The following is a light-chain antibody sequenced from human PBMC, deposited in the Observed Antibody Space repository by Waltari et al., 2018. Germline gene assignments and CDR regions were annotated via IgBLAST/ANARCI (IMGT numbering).Light chain of an antibody. V-gene: IGLV1-44*01. J-gene: IGLJ2*01. CDR2: SNN. Sequence: QSVLTQSPSTSGNPGQTVTIFCSGSGSNIGARNVNWYPQLPGTAPKLLIYSNNPRPAGFPDRFSGSKSGSSASLAISRLQSEDEADYYCAAWDDTLNGVLFGGGTKLTVL. CDR3: AAWDDTLNGVL. CDR1: GSNIGARN.